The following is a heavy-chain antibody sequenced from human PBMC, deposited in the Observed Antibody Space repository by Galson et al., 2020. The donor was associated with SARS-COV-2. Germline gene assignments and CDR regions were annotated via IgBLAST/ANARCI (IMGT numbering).Heavy chain of an antibody. D-gene: IGHD3-22*01. V-gene: IGHV4-59*01. J-gene: IGHJ4*02. CDR3: ARVTDYYDSSGYYDQ. CDR2: THYRGST. Sequence: SETLSLTYTVSGTSFSSYYWSWIRQPPGKGLEWIGYTHYRGSTNYNPSLKTRVTISVDTSKNQISLKLTSVSAADTAVYYCARVTDYYDSSGYYDQWGQGTLVTVSS. CDR1: GTSFSSYY.